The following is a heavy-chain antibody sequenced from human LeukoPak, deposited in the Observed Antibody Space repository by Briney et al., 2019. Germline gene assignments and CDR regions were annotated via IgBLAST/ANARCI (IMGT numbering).Heavy chain of an antibody. D-gene: IGHD5-24*01. CDR1: GGTFSSYA. CDR3: GSGRGRMATSYYFDY. CDR2: IIPIFGTA. V-gene: IGHV1-69*13. J-gene: IGHJ4*02. Sequence: ASVKVSCKASGGTFSSYAISWVRQAPGRGLEWMGGIIPIFGTANYAQKFQGRVTITADESTSTAYMELSSLRSEDTAVYYCGSGRGRMATSYYFDYWGQGTLVTVSS.